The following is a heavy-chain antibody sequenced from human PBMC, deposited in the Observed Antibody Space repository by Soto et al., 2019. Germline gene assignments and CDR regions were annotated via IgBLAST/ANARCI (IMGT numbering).Heavy chain of an antibody. D-gene: IGHD6-19*01. Sequence: PSETLSLTCAVYGGSFSGYYWSWIRQPPGKGLEWIGEINHSGSTNYNPSLKSRVTISVDTSKNQFSLKLSSVTAADTAVYYCARGRPKRAVAVYWYFDLWGRGTLVTVSS. CDR3: ARGRPKRAVAVYWYFDL. V-gene: IGHV4-34*01. J-gene: IGHJ2*01. CDR2: INHSGST. CDR1: GGSFSGYY.